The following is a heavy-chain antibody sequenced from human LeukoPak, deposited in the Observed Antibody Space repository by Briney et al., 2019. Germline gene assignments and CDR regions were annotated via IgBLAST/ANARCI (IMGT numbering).Heavy chain of an antibody. D-gene: IGHD6-13*01. V-gene: IGHV4-34*01. CDR2: INHSGST. J-gene: IGHJ4*02. Sequence: SETLSLTCAVYGGSFIGYYWSWIRQPPGKGLEWIGEINHSGSTNYNPSLKSRVTISVDTSKNQFSLKLSSVTAADTAVYYCARDLGIAAAGTVYFDYWGQGTLVTVSS. CDR1: GGSFIGYY. CDR3: ARDLGIAAAGTVYFDY.